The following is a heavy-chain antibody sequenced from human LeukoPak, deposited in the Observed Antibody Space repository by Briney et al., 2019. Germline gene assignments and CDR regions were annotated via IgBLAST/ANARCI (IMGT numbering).Heavy chain of an antibody. D-gene: IGHD3-3*01. Sequence: SVKVSCKASGGTFSSYAISWVRQAPGQGLEWMGRIIPILGIANYAQKFQGRVTITADKSTSTAYMELSSLRSEDTAVYYCAREVPRNGGSGYYQIFDYWGQGTLVTVSS. J-gene: IGHJ4*02. CDR1: GGTFSSYA. CDR2: IIPILGIA. CDR3: AREVPRNGGSGYYQIFDY. V-gene: IGHV1-69*04.